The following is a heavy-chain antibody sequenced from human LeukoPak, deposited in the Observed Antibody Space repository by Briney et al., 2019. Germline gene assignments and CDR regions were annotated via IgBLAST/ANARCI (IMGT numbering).Heavy chain of an antibody. CDR2: ISSSTSYI. J-gene: IGHJ3*02. CDR3: ARGVTSRGLNAFDI. V-gene: IGHV3-21*01. Sequence: GGSLRLSCAASGFTFSNYNMNWVRQTPGKGLEWVSSISSSTSYIYYADSVKGRFTISRDNAKNSLYLQMDSLRAEDTAVYYCARGVTSRGLNAFDIWGQGTMVTVSS. D-gene: IGHD5-18*01. CDR1: GFTFSNYN.